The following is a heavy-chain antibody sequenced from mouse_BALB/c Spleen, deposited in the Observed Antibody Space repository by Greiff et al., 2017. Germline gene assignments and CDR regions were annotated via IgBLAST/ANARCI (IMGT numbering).Heavy chain of an antibody. CDR3: ARGGVNCPWFAY. D-gene: IGHD4-1*01. J-gene: IGHJ3*01. CDR2: ILPGSGST. V-gene: IGHV1-9*01. Sequence: QVQLQQSGAELVKPGASVKLSCTASGFNIKDTYMHWVKQRPGHGLEWIGEILPGSGSTNYNEKFKGKATFTADTSSNTAYMQLSSLTSEDSAVYYCARGGVNCPWFAYWGQGTLVTVSA. CDR1: GFNIKDTY.